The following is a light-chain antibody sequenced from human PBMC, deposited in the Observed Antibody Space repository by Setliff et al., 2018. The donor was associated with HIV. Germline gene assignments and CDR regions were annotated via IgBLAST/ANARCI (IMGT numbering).Light chain of an antibody. CDR1: SSDVGGYNY. CDR2: EVS. J-gene: IGLJ1*01. Sequence: QSALAQPASVSGSPGQSITISCTGTSSDVGGYNYVSWYQQHPGKAPKLMIYEVSNRPSGVSNRFSGSKSGKTASLTISGLQAEDEAEYYCSSYTTTSTTVFGTGTKGTVL. V-gene: IGLV2-14*01. CDR3: SSYTTTSTTV.